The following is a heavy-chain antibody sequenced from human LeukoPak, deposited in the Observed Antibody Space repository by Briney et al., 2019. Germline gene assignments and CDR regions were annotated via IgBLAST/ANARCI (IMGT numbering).Heavy chain of an antibody. CDR3: ARGLVRGVIQDSYYFDY. Sequence: SVKVSCKASGYTFTSYYMHWVRQAPGQGLEWMGGIIPIFGTANYAQKFQGRVTITTDESTSTAYMELSSLRSEDTAVYYCARGLVRGVIQDSYYFDYWGQGTLVTVSS. CDR2: IIPIFGTA. V-gene: IGHV1-69*05. CDR1: GYTFTSYY. D-gene: IGHD3-10*01. J-gene: IGHJ4*02.